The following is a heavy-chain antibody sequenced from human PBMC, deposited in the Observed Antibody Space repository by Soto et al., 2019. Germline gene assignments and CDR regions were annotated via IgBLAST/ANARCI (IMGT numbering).Heavy chain of an antibody. Sequence: QVQLVESGGGVVQPGRSLRLSCAASGFTFSSYGMHWVRQAPGKGLEWVAVIWYDGSNKYYADSVKGRFTISRDNSKNTLYLQMNSLRAEDTAVYYCARDPAVLWFGELLGWFDPWGQGTLVTVSS. J-gene: IGHJ5*02. V-gene: IGHV3-33*01. CDR3: ARDPAVLWFGELLGWFDP. CDR2: IWYDGSNK. D-gene: IGHD3-10*01. CDR1: GFTFSSYG.